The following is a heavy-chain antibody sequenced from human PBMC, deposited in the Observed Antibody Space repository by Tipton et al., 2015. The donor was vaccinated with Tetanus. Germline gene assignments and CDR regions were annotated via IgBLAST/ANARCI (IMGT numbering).Heavy chain of an antibody. CDR1: GFTFSSYG. CDR2: ISYDGSNK. V-gene: IGHV3-30*18. CDR3: AKDYGDYVSYFDY. Sequence: SLRLSCAASGFTFSSYGMHWVRQAPGKGLEWVAVISYDGSNKYYADSVKGRFTISRDNSKNTLYLQMNSLRAEDTAVYYCAKDYGDYVSYFDYWGQGTLVTVSS. D-gene: IGHD4-17*01. J-gene: IGHJ4*02.